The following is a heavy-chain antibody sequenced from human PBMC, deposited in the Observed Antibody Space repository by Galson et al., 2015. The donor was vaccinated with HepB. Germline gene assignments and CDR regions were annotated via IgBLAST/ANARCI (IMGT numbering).Heavy chain of an antibody. J-gene: IGHJ4*02. CDR3: ARDGGSYSFADY. Sequence: SVKVSCKASGYTFSSYGISWVRQAPGQGLEWMGRISVSNDNTDYAQKFQGRVTMTTDISTSTAYMELRSLRSDDTAVYYCARDGGSYSFADYSGQGTLVTV. CDR1: GYTFSSYG. V-gene: IGHV1-18*01. CDR2: ISVSNDNT. D-gene: IGHD1-26*01.